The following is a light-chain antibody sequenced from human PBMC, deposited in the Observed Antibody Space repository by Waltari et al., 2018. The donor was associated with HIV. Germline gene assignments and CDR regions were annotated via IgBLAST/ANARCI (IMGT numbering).Light chain of an antibody. CDR2: EVS. CDR1: SSDVGGFNP. J-gene: IGLJ2*01. V-gene: IGLV2-23*02. Sequence: QSALTQPASVSGSPGQSITISCPGTSSDVGGFNPVPWYQQHPGKAPKLMIYEVSKRPSGVSNRFSGSKSGNTASLTISGLQAEDEADYYCCAYAGSTTYVIFGGGTKLTVL. CDR3: CAYAGSTTYVI.